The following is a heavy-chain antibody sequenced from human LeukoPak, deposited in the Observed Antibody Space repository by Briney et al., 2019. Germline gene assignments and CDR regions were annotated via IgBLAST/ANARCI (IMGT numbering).Heavy chain of an antibody. J-gene: IGHJ5*02. V-gene: IGHV3-74*01. Sequence: GGSLTLSCAAFGFTLRSHWMHWVRHAPGKGLVWVSRINSDGSTTNYADSVEGRFTISRDNAENTLYLQMNSLRVEDTAVYYCTRRVSATRWFDPWGQGTLVTVSS. CDR2: INSDGSTT. CDR3: TRRVSATRWFDP. D-gene: IGHD2-15*01. CDR1: GFTLRSHW.